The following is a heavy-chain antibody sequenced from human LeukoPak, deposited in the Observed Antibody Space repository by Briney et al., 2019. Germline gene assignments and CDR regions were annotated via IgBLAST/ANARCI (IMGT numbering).Heavy chain of an antibody. J-gene: IGHJ4*02. D-gene: IGHD6-19*01. CDR3: ARGRSVAGQYYFDY. CDR2: IYYSGST. V-gene: IGHV4-39*07. CDR1: GGSISSSSYY. Sequence: PSETLSLTCTVSGGSISSSSYYWGWIRQPPGKGLEWIGSIYYSGSTYYNPSLKSRVTISVDTSKNQFSLKLSSVTAADTAVYYCARGRSVAGQYYFDYWGQGTLVTVSS.